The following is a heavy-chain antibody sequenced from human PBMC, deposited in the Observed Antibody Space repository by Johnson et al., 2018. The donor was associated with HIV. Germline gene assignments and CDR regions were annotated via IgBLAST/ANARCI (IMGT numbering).Heavy chain of an antibody. J-gene: IGHJ3*02. V-gene: IGHV3-30*18. Sequence: QVQLVESGGGVVQPGRSLRLSCAVSGFTFSSYGMHWVRRAPGKGLEWVAVISYDGSNKYYADSVKGRFTISRDNSKNTLYLQMNSLRVEDTALYYCAKDGDDGDEADGTKGAFDIWGQGTMVTVSS. D-gene: IGHD2-2*01. CDR1: GFTFSSYG. CDR3: AKDGDDGDEADGTKGAFDI. CDR2: ISYDGSNK.